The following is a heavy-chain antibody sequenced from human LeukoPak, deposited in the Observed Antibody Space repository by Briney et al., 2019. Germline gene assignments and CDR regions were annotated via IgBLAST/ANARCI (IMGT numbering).Heavy chain of an antibody. CDR1: GDSISNNYL. Sequence: SETLSLTCAVSGDSISNNYLWRWVRQFPGKGLEYIGEIYRTGRTNYNPSLKSRVTISIDKSENQFSLNLRSVTAADAAVYYCGRHDYGDSSAAFDIWGQGTMVTVSS. CDR2: IYRTGRT. J-gene: IGHJ3*02. D-gene: IGHD4-17*01. CDR3: GRHDYGDSSAAFDI. V-gene: IGHV4-4*02.